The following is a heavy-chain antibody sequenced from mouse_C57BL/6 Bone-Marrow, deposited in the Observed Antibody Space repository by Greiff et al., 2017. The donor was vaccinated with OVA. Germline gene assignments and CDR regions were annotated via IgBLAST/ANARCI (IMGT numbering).Heavy chain of an antibody. CDR1: GFTFSDYY. J-gene: IGHJ1*03. Sequence: EVKLVESGGGLVQPGGSLKLSCAASGFTFSDYYMYWVRQTPEKRLEWVAYISNGGGSTYYPDTVKGRFTISRDTAKNTLYLQMSRLKSEDTAMYYGARRGYYGSSYGYFDVWGTGTTVTVSS. CDR3: ARRGYYGSSYGYFDV. V-gene: IGHV5-12*01. D-gene: IGHD1-1*01. CDR2: ISNGGGST.